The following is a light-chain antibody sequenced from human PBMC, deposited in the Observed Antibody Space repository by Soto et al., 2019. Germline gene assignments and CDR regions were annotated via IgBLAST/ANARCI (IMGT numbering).Light chain of an antibody. CDR1: SSNIGAGYD. CDR3: QSYDSTLSGYV. V-gene: IGLV1-40*01. J-gene: IGLJ1*01. Sequence: QSVLTQPPSVSGAPGQRVTLSCTGSSSNIGAGYDVHWYQQLPGTAPKLLIYGNSNRPSGVPDRFSGSKSGTSASLALTGLQAEDDADYSCQSYDSTLSGYVFGTGTKLTVL. CDR2: GNS.